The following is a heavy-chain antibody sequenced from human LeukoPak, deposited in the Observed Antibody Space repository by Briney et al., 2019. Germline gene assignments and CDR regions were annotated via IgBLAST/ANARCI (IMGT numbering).Heavy chain of an antibody. CDR1: GFTFRDHY. Sequence: GGSLRVTCVVSGFTFRDHYMAWIRQAPGQGLEWIAYIGTRGRPLYFADSVKGRISASREDGVNSLFLQMEGLTVEDTAIYYCARRALWPIGAFDHWGQGALVTVSS. J-gene: IGHJ4*02. CDR2: IGTRGRPL. CDR3: ARRALWPIGAFDH. V-gene: IGHV3-11*01. D-gene: IGHD3-16*01.